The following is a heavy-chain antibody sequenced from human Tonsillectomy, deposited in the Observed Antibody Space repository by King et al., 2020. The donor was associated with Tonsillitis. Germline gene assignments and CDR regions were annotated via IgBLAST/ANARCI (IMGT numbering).Heavy chain of an antibody. CDR2: SNHRGST. J-gene: IGHJ4*02. CDR1: GGSFSGYF. Sequence: VQLQQWGAGLLKPSETLSLTCGVSGGSFSGYFWSWIRQAPGKGLQWIGESNHRGSTDDNPSFRGRVSMSVDTSKNQFSLKLTSVTAADTAVYYCARRAVSMITSGGIPGHFDYWGQGTLVTVSS. CDR3: ARRAVSMITSGGIPGHFDY. D-gene: IGHD3-16*01. V-gene: IGHV4-34*01.